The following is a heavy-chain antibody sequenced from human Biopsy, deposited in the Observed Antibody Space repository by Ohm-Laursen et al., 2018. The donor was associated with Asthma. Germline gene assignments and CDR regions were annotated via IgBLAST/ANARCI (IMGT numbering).Heavy chain of an antibody. D-gene: IGHD6-19*01. CDR3: ARSVAGYFDY. CDR2: ISAYNGNT. CDR1: GYTFTTYG. J-gene: IGHJ4*02. Sequence: VASVKVSCKASGYTFTTYGISWVRQAPGQGLEWMGWISAYNGNTNYAQNLQGRVTMTTDTSTSTAYTDLRSVRSDDTAVYYCARSVAGYFDYWGQGTLVTVSS. V-gene: IGHV1-18*01.